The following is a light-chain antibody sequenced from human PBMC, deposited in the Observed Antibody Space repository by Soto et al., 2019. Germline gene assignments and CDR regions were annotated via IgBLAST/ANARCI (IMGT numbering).Light chain of an antibody. CDR3: VLYMGSGTVV. CDR1: SGSVSTSYY. V-gene: IGLV8-61*01. CDR2: STN. Sequence: QTVVTQERSFSVSPGGPVTLTSGLSSGSVSTSYYPSWYQQTPGQAPRTLIYSTNTRSSGVPDRFSGSILGNKAALTITGAQADDESDYYCVLYMGSGTVVFGGGTKLTVL. J-gene: IGLJ2*01.